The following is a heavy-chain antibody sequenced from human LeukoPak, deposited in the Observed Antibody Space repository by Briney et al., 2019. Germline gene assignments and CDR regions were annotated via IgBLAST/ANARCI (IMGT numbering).Heavy chain of an antibody. Sequence: GGSLRLSCAASGFTFSSYWMSWVRQAPGKGLTWVSSIRGSAEDTYYADSLRGRFLISRDNSKNTVYLDLQNLGVEDTAIYYCVKGIFATGRSNAFDFWGHGALVTVSS. V-gene: IGHV3-23*01. CDR2: IRGSAEDT. CDR3: VKGIFATGRSNAFDF. CDR1: GFTFSSYW. D-gene: IGHD3-3*02. J-gene: IGHJ3*01.